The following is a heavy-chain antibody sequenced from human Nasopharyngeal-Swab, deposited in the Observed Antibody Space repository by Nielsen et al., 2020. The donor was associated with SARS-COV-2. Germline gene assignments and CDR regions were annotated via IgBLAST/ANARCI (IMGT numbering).Heavy chain of an antibody. J-gene: IGHJ4*02. CDR1: GFTFSDYY. CDR2: ISSSSSYT. D-gene: IGHD5-12*01. CDR3: AREVPHSYSGCFDY. Sequence: GGSLRLSCAASGFTFSDYYMSWIRQAPGKGLEWVSYISSSSSYTNYADSVKGRFTISRDNAKNTLYLQMNSLRAEDTAVYYCAREVPHSYSGCFDYWGQGTLVTVSS. V-gene: IGHV3-11*06.